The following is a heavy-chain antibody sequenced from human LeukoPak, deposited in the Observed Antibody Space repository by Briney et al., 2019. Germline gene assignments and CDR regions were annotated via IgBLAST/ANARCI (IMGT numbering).Heavy chain of an antibody. CDR2: ISSSSTYI. V-gene: IGHV3-21*01. Sequence: GGSLRLSCAASGFTFSNYSMNWVRQAPGKGLEWVSSISSSSTYIYYADSLKGRFTISRDNAKNSMYLQMNSLRAEDTAVYYCARDLLRFLEWLPSGAFDIWGQGTMVTASS. D-gene: IGHD3-3*01. CDR1: GFTFSNYS. J-gene: IGHJ3*02. CDR3: ARDLLRFLEWLPSGAFDI.